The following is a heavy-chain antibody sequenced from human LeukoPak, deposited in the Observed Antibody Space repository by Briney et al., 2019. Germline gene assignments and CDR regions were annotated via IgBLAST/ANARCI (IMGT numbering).Heavy chain of an antibody. J-gene: IGHJ4*02. V-gene: IGHV3-7*03. CDR2: INRDGGET. CDR3: ARSNQIGTTDY. D-gene: IGHD1-1*01. CDR1: EIIFDTYW. Sequence: GGSLRLSCTASEIIFDTYWMSWVRQAPGKGLEWVANINRDGGETYYVDPVRGRFTISRDNARNSLYLQMSSLRVDDTAIYYCARSNQIGTTDYWGQGTLVTVSS.